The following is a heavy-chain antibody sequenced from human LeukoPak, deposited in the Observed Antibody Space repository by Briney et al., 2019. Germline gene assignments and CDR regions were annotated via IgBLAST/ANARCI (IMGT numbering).Heavy chain of an antibody. CDR1: GFTFSSYS. D-gene: IGHD2-15*01. Sequence: GGSLRLSCAASGFTFSSYSMNWVRQAPGKGLEWVSSISSSSSYIYYADSVKGRFTISRDNAKNSLYLQMNSLRAEDTAVYYCARGCSGGSCYYGMDVWGQGTTVTVSS. J-gene: IGHJ6*02. CDR2: ISSSSSYI. V-gene: IGHV3-21*01. CDR3: ARGCSGGSCYYGMDV.